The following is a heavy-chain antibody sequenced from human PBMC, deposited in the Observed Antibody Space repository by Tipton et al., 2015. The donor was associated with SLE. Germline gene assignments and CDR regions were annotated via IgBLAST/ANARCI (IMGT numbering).Heavy chain of an antibody. CDR3: ARGGWRHAFDV. D-gene: IGHD2-15*01. Sequence: SLRLSCAASGFTFSDFWFTWVRRAPGKGLLGVSRSNEDGGITSYAESVKGRVTISRDNAKNTLYLQMNSLRAEDTAVYYCARGGWRHAFDVWGQGTMGTVSS. V-gene: IGHV3-74*01. J-gene: IGHJ3*01. CDR1: GFTFSDFW. CDR2: SNEDGGIT.